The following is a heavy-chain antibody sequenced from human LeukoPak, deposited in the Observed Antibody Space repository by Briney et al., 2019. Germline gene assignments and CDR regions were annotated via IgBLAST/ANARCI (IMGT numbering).Heavy chain of an antibody. CDR3: AKAPVTSCRGAFCYPFDY. J-gene: IGHJ4*02. D-gene: IGHD2-15*01. V-gene: IGHV3-23*01. CDR2: IINSGGSS. CDR1: GFTFSSYG. Sequence: GGSLRLSCAASGFTFSSYGMHWVRQAPGKGLEWVSSIINSGGSSYYADSVKGRFTISRDTSRSTLYLQMNSLRAEDAAVYYCAKAPVTSCRGAFCYPFDYWGQGTLVTVSS.